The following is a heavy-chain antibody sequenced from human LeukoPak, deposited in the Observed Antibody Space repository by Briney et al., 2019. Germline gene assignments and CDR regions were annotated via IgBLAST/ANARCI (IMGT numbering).Heavy chain of an antibody. Sequence: PSQTLSLTCAVSGGSISSGGYSWSWIRQPPGKGLEWIGYIYHSGSTYYNPSLKSRVTISVDRSKNQFSLKLGSVTAADTAVYYCARAGRRGYYGMDVWGKGTTVTVSS. D-gene: IGHD1-1*01. J-gene: IGHJ6*04. CDR1: GGSISSGGYS. V-gene: IGHV4-30-2*01. CDR3: ARAGRRGYYGMDV. CDR2: IYHSGST.